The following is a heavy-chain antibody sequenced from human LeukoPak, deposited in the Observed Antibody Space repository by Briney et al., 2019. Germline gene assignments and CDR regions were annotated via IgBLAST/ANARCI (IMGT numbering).Heavy chain of an antibody. CDR2: IYFTGSV. J-gene: IGHJ5*02. CDR3: ARLTPYYDSSSHSYRFDT. D-gene: IGHD3-22*01. Sequence: SETLSLTCTVSDASVSSTGYYCTWVRQPPGKGLGWIGHIYFTGSVNYNPSLKSRVTISLDTSKNQVSLKLSPVTAPDTAVYYCARLTPYYDSSSHSYRFDTWGQGTLVTVSS. V-gene: IGHV4-61*08. CDR1: DASVSSTGYY.